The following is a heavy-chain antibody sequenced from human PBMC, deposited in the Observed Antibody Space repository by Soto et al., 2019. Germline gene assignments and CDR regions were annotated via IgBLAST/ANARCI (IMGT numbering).Heavy chain of an antibody. CDR1: GFTFDDYA. J-gene: IGHJ4*02. Sequence: DVQLVESGGGLVQPGRSLRLSCAASGFTFDDYAMHWVRQAPGKGLEWVSGISWNSGSIGYADSVKGRFTISRDNAKNSLYLQMNSLRAEDTALYYCAKDALRSIAVAGTGFDYWGQGTLVTVSS. CDR3: AKDALRSIAVAGTGFDY. CDR2: ISWNSGSI. D-gene: IGHD6-19*01. V-gene: IGHV3-9*01.